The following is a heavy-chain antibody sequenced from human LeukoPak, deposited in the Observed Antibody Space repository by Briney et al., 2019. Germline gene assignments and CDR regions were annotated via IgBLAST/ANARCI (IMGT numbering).Heavy chain of an antibody. Sequence: GGSLRLSCAASGFTFSNYGMHWVRQAPGKRLEWVAVISYGGDTKYYADSVKGRFTISRDNSKNTLYLQMNSLTPEDTAVYYCAKSGSQYCSGGTCYFDYWGQGTLVTVSS. CDR2: ISYGGDTK. CDR1: GFTFSNYG. V-gene: IGHV3-30*18. J-gene: IGHJ4*02. D-gene: IGHD2-15*01. CDR3: AKSGSQYCSGGTCYFDY.